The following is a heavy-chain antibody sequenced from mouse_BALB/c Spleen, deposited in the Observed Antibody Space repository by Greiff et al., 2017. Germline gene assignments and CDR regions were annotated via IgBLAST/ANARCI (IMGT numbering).Heavy chain of an antibody. Sequence: EVHLVESGGGLVQPGGSLKLSCAASGFTFSSYGMSWVRQTPDKRLELVATINSNGGSTYYPDSVKGRFTISRDNAKNTLYLQMSSLKSEDTAMYYCARSKYGNGGFYYFDYWGQGTTLTVSS. CDR2: INSNGGST. J-gene: IGHJ2*01. D-gene: IGHD2-10*02. V-gene: IGHV5-6-3*01. CDR1: GFTFSSYG. CDR3: ARSKYGNGGFYYFDY.